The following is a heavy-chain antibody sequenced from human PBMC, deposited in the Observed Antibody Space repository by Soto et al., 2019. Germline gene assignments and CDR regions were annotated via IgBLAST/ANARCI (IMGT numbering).Heavy chain of an antibody. CDR2: ISAYNGNT. D-gene: IGHD2-15*01. Sequence: QVQLVQSGAEVKKPGASVKVSCKASGYTFTSYGISWVRQAPGQGLEWMGWISAYNGNTNYAQKLQGRVTMTTDTSTSTACMELRSLRSDDTAVYYCARDRVDRYCSGGSCYRAWFDPWGQGTLVTVSS. V-gene: IGHV1-18*01. J-gene: IGHJ5*02. CDR3: ARDRVDRYCSGGSCYRAWFDP. CDR1: GYTFTSYG.